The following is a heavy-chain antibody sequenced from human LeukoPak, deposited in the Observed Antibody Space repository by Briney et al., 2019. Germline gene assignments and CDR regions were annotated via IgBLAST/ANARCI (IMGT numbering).Heavy chain of an antibody. CDR3: AKGLVGDDY. CDR1: GFSVSSNY. Sequence: GGSLRLSCAASGFSVSSNYMSWVRQAPGKGLEWVSLIYSDGNTYYADSVKGRFTISRDNSKNTLYLQMNSLRPEDTAVYYCAKGLVGDDYWGQGTLDTVSS. V-gene: IGHV3-53*01. D-gene: IGHD2-2*01. CDR2: IYSDGNT. J-gene: IGHJ4*02.